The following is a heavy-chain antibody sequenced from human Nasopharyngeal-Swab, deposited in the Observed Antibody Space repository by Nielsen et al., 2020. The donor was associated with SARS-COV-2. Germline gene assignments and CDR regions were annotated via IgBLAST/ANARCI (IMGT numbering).Heavy chain of an antibody. V-gene: IGHV4-34*01. Sequence: SETLSLTCAVYGGSFSGYYWSWIRQPPGKGLEWIGEINHSGSTNYNPSLKSRVTISVDTSKNQFSLQLNSVTPEDTAVYYCARGTGYSSGWYESGFDYWGQGTLVTVSS. CDR2: INHSGST. J-gene: IGHJ4*02. CDR3: ARGTGYSSGWYESGFDY. D-gene: IGHD6-19*01. CDR1: GGSFSGYY.